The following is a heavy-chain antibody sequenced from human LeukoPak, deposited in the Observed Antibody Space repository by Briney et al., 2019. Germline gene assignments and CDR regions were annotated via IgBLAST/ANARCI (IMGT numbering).Heavy chain of an antibody. CDR3: ARSGVGDYGDY. CDR2: ISSSSSYI. CDR1: GFTFSSYS. V-gene: IGHV3-21*01. J-gene: IGHJ4*02. Sequence: GGSLRLSCAASGFTFSSYSMNWVRQAPGKGLEWVSSISSSSSYIYYADSVKGRFTISRDNAKNSLYLQMNSLRAEDTTVYYCARSGVGDYGDYWGQGTLVTVSS. D-gene: IGHD4-17*01.